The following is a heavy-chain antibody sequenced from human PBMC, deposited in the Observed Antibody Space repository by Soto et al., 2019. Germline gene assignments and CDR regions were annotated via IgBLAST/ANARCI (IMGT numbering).Heavy chain of an antibody. D-gene: IGHD2-2*01. CDR2: IYYSGST. CDR3: ARDNIVVVPAGPYYYYGMDV. J-gene: IGHJ6*02. V-gene: IGHV4-61*01. CDR1: GGSVSSGSYY. Sequence: SETLSLTCTVSGGSVSSGSYYWSWIRQPPGKGLEWIGYIYYSGSTNYNPSLKSRVTISVDTSKNQFSLKLSSVTAADTAVYYCARDNIVVVPAGPYYYYGMDVWGQGTTVTVSS.